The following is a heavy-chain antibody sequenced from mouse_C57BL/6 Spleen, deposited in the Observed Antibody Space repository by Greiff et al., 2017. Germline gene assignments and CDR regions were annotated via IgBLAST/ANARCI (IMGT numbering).Heavy chain of an antibody. CDR2: IDPSDSYT. J-gene: IGHJ4*01. Sequence: VQLQQPGAELVMPGASVKLSCKASGYTFTSYWMHWVKQRPGPGLEWIGEIDPSDSYTNYNQKFKGKSTLTVDKSSSTAYMQLSSLTSEDSAVYYCSRSGSGPYAMGYWGQGTSVTVSS. CDR3: SRSGSGPYAMGY. CDR1: GYTFTSYW. D-gene: IGHD3-2*02. V-gene: IGHV1-69*01.